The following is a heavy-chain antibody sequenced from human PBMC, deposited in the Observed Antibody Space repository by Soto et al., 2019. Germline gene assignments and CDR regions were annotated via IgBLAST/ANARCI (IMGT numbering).Heavy chain of an antibody. V-gene: IGHV4-4*02. CDR2: IYHSGST. CDR1: GGSISSSNW. Sequence: SETLSLTCAVSGGSISSSNWWSWVRQPPGKGLEWIGEIYHSGSTNYNPSLKSQVTISVDKSKNKFSLKLSSVTAADTAVYYCARTNPWHIVVVTAWSAFDIWGQGTMVT. J-gene: IGHJ3*02. CDR3: ARTNPWHIVVVTAWSAFDI. D-gene: IGHD2-21*02.